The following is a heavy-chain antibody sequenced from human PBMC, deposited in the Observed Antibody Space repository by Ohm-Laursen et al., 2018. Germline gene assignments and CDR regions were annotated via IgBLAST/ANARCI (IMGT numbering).Heavy chain of an antibody. CDR3: ARVSNYPRKDFQH. J-gene: IGHJ1*01. CDR2: ISSGGSTI. Sequence: LSLTCAASGFTFDDYAMHWVRQAPGKGLEWVSYISSGGSTIYYADSVKGRFTISRDNARNSLYLQMNSLRADDTAVYYCARVSNYPRKDFQHWGQGTLVTVSS. D-gene: IGHD4/OR15-4a*01. V-gene: IGHV3-48*03. CDR1: GFTFDDYA.